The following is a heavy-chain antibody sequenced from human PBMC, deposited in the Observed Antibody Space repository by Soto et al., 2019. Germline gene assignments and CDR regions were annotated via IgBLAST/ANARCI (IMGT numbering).Heavy chain of an antibody. D-gene: IGHD3-22*01. CDR2: IYTSGST. V-gene: IGHV4-4*07. J-gene: IGHJ3*02. CDR3: ARDRYYDSSGYSPFFDI. Sequence: SETLSLTCTVSGGSISSYYWSWIRQPAGKGLEWIGRIYTSGSTNYNPSLKSRVTMSVDTSKNQFSLKLSSVTAADTAVYYCARDRYYDSSGYSPFFDIWGQGTMVTVS. CDR1: GGSISSYY.